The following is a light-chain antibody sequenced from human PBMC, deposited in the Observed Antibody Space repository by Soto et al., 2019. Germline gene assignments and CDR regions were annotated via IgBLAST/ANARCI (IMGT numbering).Light chain of an antibody. V-gene: IGKV1-39*01. CDR1: QSISNS. J-gene: IGKJ1*01. Sequence: DIQMTQSPSSLSASVGDRVTITCRASQSISNSLNWYQQKPGKAPKLLIYAASSLQSGVPSRFSGSGSGTDFTLTISSLQPEDFATYYCQQSYRAFGQGNKVEIK. CDR2: AAS. CDR3: QQSYRA.